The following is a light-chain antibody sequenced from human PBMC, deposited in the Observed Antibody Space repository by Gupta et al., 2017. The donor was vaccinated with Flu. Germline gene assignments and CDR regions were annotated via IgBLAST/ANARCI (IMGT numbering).Light chain of an antibody. Sequence: EIVLTQSPGTLSLSQGERSTLSCRASQSVSSSYLAWYQQKPGQAPRLLIYGASSRATGIPDRFSGSGSGTEFTLTISRLEPEDFAVYYCQQDGSSPCSFGQGTKVEIK. CDR2: GAS. J-gene: IGKJ2*04. V-gene: IGKV3-20*01. CDR1: QSVSSSY. CDR3: QQDGSSPCS.